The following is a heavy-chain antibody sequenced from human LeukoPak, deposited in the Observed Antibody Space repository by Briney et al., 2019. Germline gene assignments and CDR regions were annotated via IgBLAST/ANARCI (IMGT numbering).Heavy chain of an antibody. CDR3: AGGSPTSLDY. J-gene: IGHJ4*02. Sequence: PGGSLRLSCAASGFTFSSYAMSWVRQAPGKGLVWVSRITSDGRSTSHADSVRGRFTISRDNAKNTLFLQMNSLRAEDTAVYYCAGGSPTSLDYWGQGALVTVSS. CDR1: GFTFSSYA. V-gene: IGHV3-74*01. CDR2: ITSDGRST. D-gene: IGHD4-11*01.